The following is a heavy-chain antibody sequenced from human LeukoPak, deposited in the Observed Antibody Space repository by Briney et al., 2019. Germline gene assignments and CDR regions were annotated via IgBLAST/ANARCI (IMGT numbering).Heavy chain of an antibody. J-gene: IGHJ3*02. Sequence: GGSLRLSCAASGFTFSSYSMNWVRQAPGKGLEWVSSISSSSSYIYYADSVKGRFPISRDNAQKSLYLQMNSLRAEDTSVYYCARDPRSYYYDSSALDAFDIWGQGTMVTVSS. CDR3: ARDPRSYYYDSSALDAFDI. D-gene: IGHD3-22*01. CDR1: GFTFSSYS. CDR2: ISSSSSYI. V-gene: IGHV3-21*01.